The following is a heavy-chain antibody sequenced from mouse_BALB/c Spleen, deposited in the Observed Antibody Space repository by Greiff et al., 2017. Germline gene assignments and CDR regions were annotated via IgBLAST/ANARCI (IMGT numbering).Heavy chain of an antibody. D-gene: IGHD2-4*01. Sequence: DVMLVESGGGLVKPGGSLKLSCAASGFTFSSYTMSWVRQTPEKRLEWVATISSGGSYTYYPDSVKGRFTISRDNAKNTLYLQMSSLKSEDTAMYYCTRDNYDYGGGAWFAYWGQGTLVTVSA. J-gene: IGHJ3*01. CDR3: TRDNYDYGGGAWFAY. V-gene: IGHV5-6-4*01. CDR1: GFTFSSYT. CDR2: ISSGGSYT.